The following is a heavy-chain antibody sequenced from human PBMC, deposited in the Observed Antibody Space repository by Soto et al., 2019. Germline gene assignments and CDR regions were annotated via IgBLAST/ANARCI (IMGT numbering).Heavy chain of an antibody. CDR1: GYTFTGYA. Sequence: ASVKVSCKASGYTFTGYAMHWVRQAPGQRLEWMGWINAGNGNTKYSQKFQGRVTITRDTSASTAYMELSSLRSEDTAVYYCAMLPDYDFWSGYSWFDPWGQGTLVTVSS. CDR3: AMLPDYDFWSGYSWFDP. CDR2: INAGNGNT. V-gene: IGHV1-3*01. D-gene: IGHD3-3*01. J-gene: IGHJ5*02.